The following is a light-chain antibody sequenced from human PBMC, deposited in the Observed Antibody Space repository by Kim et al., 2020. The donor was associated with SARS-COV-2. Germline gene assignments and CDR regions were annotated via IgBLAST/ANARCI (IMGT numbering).Light chain of an antibody. CDR3: QQRADWPLT. Sequence: LSPGERATLSCRASQSVYSYLAWYQHKPGQSPRLLIHDASSRATGIPARFSGSGSGTDFTLTISSLEPEDFAVYYCQQRADWPLTFGGGTKVDIK. V-gene: IGKV3-11*01. CDR1: QSVYSY. CDR2: DAS. J-gene: IGKJ4*01.